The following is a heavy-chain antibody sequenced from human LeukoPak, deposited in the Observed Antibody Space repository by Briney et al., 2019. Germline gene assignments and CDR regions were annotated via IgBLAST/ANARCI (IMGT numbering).Heavy chain of an antibody. Sequence: GRSLRLSCAASGFTFSSYGMHWVRQAPGKGLEWVAVIWYDGSNKYYADSVKGRFTISRDNSKNTLYLQMNSLRAEDTAVYYCARDYYDSRGYYFHDWGQGTLVTVSS. CDR2: IWYDGSNK. CDR1: GFTFSSYG. J-gene: IGHJ1*01. V-gene: IGHV3-33*01. CDR3: ARDYYDSRGYYFHD. D-gene: IGHD3-22*01.